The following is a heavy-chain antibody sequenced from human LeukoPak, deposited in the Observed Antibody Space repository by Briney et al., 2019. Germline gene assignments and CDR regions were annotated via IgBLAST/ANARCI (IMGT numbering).Heavy chain of an antibody. Sequence: GGSLRLSCAASGFTVSSNYMSWVRQAPGKGLEWVSVIYSGGSTYYADSVKGRFTISRDNSKNTLYLQMNSLRAEDTAVYYCARDLGKTYYYDSSGQSYWGQGTLVTVSS. CDR1: GFTVSSNY. V-gene: IGHV3-66*01. D-gene: IGHD3-22*01. J-gene: IGHJ4*02. CDR2: IYSGGST. CDR3: ARDLGKTYYYDSSGQSY.